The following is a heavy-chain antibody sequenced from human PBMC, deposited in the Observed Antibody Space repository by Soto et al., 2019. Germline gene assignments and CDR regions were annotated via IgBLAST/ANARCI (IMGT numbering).Heavy chain of an antibody. D-gene: IGHD4-17*01. J-gene: IGHJ4*02. V-gene: IGHV1-69*08. Sequence: QVQLVQSGAEVKKPGSSVKVSCKASGGTFSSYTISWVRQAPGQGLEWMGRIIPILGIANYAQKFQGRVTITADKSTSTAYMELSSLRSEDPAVYYCARDSEVYGDDASRRWGQGTLVTVSS. CDR2: IIPILGIA. CDR3: ARDSEVYGDDASRR. CDR1: GGTFSSYT.